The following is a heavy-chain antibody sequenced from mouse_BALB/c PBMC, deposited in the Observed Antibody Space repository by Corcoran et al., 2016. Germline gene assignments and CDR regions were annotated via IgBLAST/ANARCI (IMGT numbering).Heavy chain of an antibody. V-gene: IGHV14-3*02. CDR2: IDPANGNT. D-gene: IGHD1-1*01. Sequence: EVQLQQSGAELVKPGASVKLSCTASGFNIKDTYMHWVKQRPGQGLEWIGRIDPANGNTKYDPKFQGKATITADTSSNTAYLQLSSLTSEDTAVYYCASTTVVAPMDYWGQGTSVTVSS. J-gene: IGHJ4*01. CDR3: ASTTVVAPMDY. CDR1: GFNIKDTY.